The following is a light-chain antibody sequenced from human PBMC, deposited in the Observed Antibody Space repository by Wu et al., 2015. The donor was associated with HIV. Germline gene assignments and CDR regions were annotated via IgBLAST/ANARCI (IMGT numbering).Light chain of an antibody. J-gene: IGKJ1*01. V-gene: IGKV1-5*03. Sequence: SASVRXKSPSLXGASSEYLIRGLAWYQQKPGTAPKLLIYKASSLESGVPSRFSGSGSGTEFTLTISSLQPDDFVTYYCQQYNSYFPWTFGQGTKVEIK. CDR3: QQYNSYFPWT. CDR2: KAS. CDR1: SEYLIRG.